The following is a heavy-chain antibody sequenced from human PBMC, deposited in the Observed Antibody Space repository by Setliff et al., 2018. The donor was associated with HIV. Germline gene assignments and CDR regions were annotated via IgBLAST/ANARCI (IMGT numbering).Heavy chain of an antibody. D-gene: IGHD1-20*01. CDR3: ARAKNKWNPGDY. V-gene: IGHV5-51*01. CDR2: IYPDDSDT. Sequence: GESLKISCMGFGYSFTNYWIAWARQMPGKGPEWMGIIYPDDSDTNYSPSFRGQVTMSADKSINTAYLQWDSLKASDSAMYYCARAKNKWNPGDYWGQGTVVTVSS. J-gene: IGHJ4*02. CDR1: GYSFTNYW.